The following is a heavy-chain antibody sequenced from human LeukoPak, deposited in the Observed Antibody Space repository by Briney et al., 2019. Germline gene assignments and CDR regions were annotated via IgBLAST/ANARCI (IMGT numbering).Heavy chain of an antibody. CDR2: ISSSSFTI. CDR1: GFTFSSYS. CDR3: ARDSSSWFFFFDY. D-gene: IGHD6-13*01. J-gene: IGHJ4*02. Sequence: GGSLRLSCAASGFTFSSYSMNWVRQAPGKGLEWVSYISSSSFTIYSADSVKGRFTISRDNAKNSLYLQMNSLRAEDTAVYYCARDSSSWFFFFDYWGQGTLVTVSS. V-gene: IGHV3-48*04.